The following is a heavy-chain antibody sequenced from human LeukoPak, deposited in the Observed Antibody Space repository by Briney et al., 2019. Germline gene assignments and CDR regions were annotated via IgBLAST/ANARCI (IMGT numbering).Heavy chain of an antibody. J-gene: IGHJ1*01. Sequence: GGSLRLSCAASGFTFSRHWMNWVRQAPGKGLEWVANIKTDGSEKYYVDSVKGRFTISRDNAKNSLYLQMNSLRAEDTAVYYCATYSSLNAREFQYWGQGTLVTVSS. V-gene: IGHV3-7*01. D-gene: IGHD3-22*01. CDR3: ATYSSLNAREFQY. CDR1: GFTFSRHW. CDR2: IKTDGSEK.